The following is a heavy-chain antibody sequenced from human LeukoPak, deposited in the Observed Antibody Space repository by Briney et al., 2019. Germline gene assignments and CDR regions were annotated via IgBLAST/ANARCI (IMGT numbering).Heavy chain of an antibody. CDR2: INHSGST. CDR3: ARGRYGGYVGPSYYFDY. Sequence: PSETLSLTCAVYGGSFSGYYWSWIRQPPGKGLEWIGEINHSGSTNYNPSLKSRVTISVDTSKNQFSLKLSSVTAADTAVYYCARGRYGGYVGPSYYFDYWGQGTLVTVSS. J-gene: IGHJ4*02. D-gene: IGHD5-12*01. CDR1: GGSFSGYY. V-gene: IGHV4-34*01.